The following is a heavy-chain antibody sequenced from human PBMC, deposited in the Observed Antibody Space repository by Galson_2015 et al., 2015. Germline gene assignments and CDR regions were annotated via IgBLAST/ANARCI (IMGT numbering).Heavy chain of an antibody. D-gene: IGHD6-13*01. CDR3: ARGTIAAAGNTFDY. CDR1: GGSISSYY. Sequence: SETLSLTCTVSGGSISSYYWSWIRQPPGKGLEWIGYIYYSGSTNYNPSLKSRVTISVDTSKNQFSLKLSSVTAADTAVYYCARGTIAAAGNTFDYWGQGTLVTVSS. CDR2: IYYSGST. J-gene: IGHJ4*02. V-gene: IGHV4-59*01.